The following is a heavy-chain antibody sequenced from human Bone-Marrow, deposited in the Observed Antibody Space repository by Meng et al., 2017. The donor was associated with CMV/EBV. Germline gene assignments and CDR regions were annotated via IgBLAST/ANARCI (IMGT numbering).Heavy chain of an antibody. Sequence: SETLSLTCTVSGGSISSSSYYWGWIRQPPGKGLEWIGSIYYSGSTYYNPSLKSRVTISVDKSKNQFSLKLSSVTAADTAVYYCARDQRFTIFGVVIPNYYGMDVWGQGTTVTVSS. J-gene: IGHJ6*02. D-gene: IGHD3-3*01. CDR1: GGSISSSSYY. CDR3: ARDQRFTIFGVVIPNYYGMDV. CDR2: IYYSGST. V-gene: IGHV4-39*07.